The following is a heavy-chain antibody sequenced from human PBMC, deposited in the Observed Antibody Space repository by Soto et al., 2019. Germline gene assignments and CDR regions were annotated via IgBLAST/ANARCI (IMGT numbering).Heavy chain of an antibody. CDR1: VDSVSSNSAA. Sequence: SQTLSLTCAISVDSVSSNSAAWNWIRQSPSRGLERLGRTYYRSKWYNDYAVSVKSRITINPDTSKNQFSLQLNSVTPEDTAVYYCARVISTIFGVVMPYYYMDVWGKGTTVTVSS. J-gene: IGHJ6*03. CDR2: TYYRSKWYN. D-gene: IGHD3-3*01. CDR3: ARVISTIFGVVMPYYYMDV. V-gene: IGHV6-1*01.